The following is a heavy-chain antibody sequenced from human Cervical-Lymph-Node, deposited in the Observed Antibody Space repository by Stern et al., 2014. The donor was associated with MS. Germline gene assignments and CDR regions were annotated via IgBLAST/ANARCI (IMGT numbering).Heavy chain of an antibody. D-gene: IGHD4-17*01. CDR3: ARQSFGDLFDY. Sequence: QLQLQESGPGLVKPSETLSLTCGVSGGSVSSSVYYWSWIRQPPGKGLEWIGSIHYSGSTYYNASLQSRVTVSEDTSKNDFSLTWSPVTAADTALYFCARQSFGDLFDYWGQGTLVTVSS. V-gene: IGHV4-39*01. J-gene: IGHJ4*02. CDR1: GGSVSSSVYY. CDR2: IHYSGST.